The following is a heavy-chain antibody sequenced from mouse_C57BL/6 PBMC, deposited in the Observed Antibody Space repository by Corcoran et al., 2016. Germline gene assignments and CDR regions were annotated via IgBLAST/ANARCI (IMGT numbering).Heavy chain of an antibody. CDR3: ARSIYDGYYRFAY. V-gene: IGHV1-19*01. CDR2: INPYNGGT. J-gene: IGHJ3*01. D-gene: IGHD2-3*01. Sequence: EVQLQQSGPVLVKPGASVKMSCKASGYTFTDYYMNWVKQSHGKSLEWIGVINPYNGGTSYNQKFKGKATLTVDKSSSTAYMELNSLTSEDSAVYYCARSIYDGYYRFAYWGQGTLVTVSA. CDR1: GYTFTDYY.